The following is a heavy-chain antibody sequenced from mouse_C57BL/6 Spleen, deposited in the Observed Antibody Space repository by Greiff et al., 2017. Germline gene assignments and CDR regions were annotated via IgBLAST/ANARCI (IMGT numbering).Heavy chain of an antibody. CDR1: GYTFTIYW. V-gene: IGHV1-55*01. D-gene: IGHD1-1*01. CDR3: ARTITTVSRYFDV. J-gene: IGHJ1*03. CDR2: IYPGSGST. Sequence: QVQLQQSGAELVKPGASVKMSCKASGYTFTIYWITWVKQRPGQGLEWIGDIYPGSGSTNYNEKFKSKATLTVDTSSSTAYMQLSSLTSEDSAVYYCARTITTVSRYFDVWGTGTTVTVSS.